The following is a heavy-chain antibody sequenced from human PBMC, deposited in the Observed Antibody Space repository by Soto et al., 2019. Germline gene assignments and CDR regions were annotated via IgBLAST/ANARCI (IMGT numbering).Heavy chain of an antibody. CDR1: GYSFTSYC. V-gene: IGHV5-51*01. CDR2: IYPGDSDT. CDR3: ARRARYCSSTSCYAAFDI. D-gene: IGHD2-2*01. J-gene: IGHJ3*02. Sequence: GESLKISCKGSGYSFTSYCIGWVRQMPGKGLEWMGIIYPGDSDTRYSPSFQGQVTISADKSISTAYLQWSSLKASDTAMYYCARRARYCSSTSCYAAFDIWGQGTMVTVSS.